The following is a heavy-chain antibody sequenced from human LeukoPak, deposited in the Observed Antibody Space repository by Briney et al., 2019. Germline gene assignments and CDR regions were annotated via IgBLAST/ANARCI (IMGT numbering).Heavy chain of an antibody. D-gene: IGHD5-12*01. CDR2: ISNGGHRT. V-gene: IGHV3-23*01. CDR3: AKVISSYSGYDSY. J-gene: IGHJ4*02. Sequence: GGSLRLSCAASGISFNNYGMSWVRQAPGKGLEWVSSISNGGHRTYYADSVRGRFTISRDNSKNTLYLQMDSLRAADTAVYYCAKVISSYSGYDSYWGQGTLVTVSS. CDR1: GISFNNYG.